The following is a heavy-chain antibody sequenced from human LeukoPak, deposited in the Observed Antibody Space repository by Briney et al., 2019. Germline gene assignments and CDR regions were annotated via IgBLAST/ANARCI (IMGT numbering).Heavy chain of an antibody. V-gene: IGHV3-53*05. Sequence: GGSLRLSCAASGFAVTSNYMSWVRQAPGKGLEWVSVFYPGGSTYYADSVKGRFTMSRDNSKNTLYLQMNSLKAEDTAVYYCARDASSGYEVYWGQGTLVTVSS. J-gene: IGHJ4*02. D-gene: IGHD5-12*01. CDR1: GFAVTSNY. CDR3: ARDASSGYEVY. CDR2: FYPGGST.